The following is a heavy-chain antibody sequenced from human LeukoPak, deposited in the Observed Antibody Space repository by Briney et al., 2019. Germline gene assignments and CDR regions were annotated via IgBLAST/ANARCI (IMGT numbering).Heavy chain of an antibody. J-gene: IGHJ2*01. V-gene: IGHV4-59*01. D-gene: IGHD6-13*01. CDR2: IYYSGST. Sequence: SETMSLTCTVSGGSISSYYWSWIRQPPGKGLEWIGYIYYSGSTNYNPSLKSRVTISVDTSKNQFSLKLSSVTAADTAVYYCARVYYSSSYDYWYFDLWGRGTLVTVSS. CDR3: ARVYYSSSYDYWYFDL. CDR1: GGSISSYY.